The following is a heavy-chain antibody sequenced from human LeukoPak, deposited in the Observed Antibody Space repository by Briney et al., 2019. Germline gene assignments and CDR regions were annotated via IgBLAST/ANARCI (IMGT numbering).Heavy chain of an antibody. V-gene: IGHV5-51*01. D-gene: IGHD5-24*01. CDR2: IYPGDSDT. J-gene: IGHJ6*03. CDR1: GYSFTSYW. Sequence: GESLKISCKGSGYSFTSYWIGWVRQMPGKGLEWMGIIYPGDSDTRYSPSFQGQVTISADKSISTAYLQWSSLKASDTAMYYCARHGRDGYNSYYYYYMDVWGKGTTVTISS. CDR3: ARHGRDGYNSYYYYYMDV.